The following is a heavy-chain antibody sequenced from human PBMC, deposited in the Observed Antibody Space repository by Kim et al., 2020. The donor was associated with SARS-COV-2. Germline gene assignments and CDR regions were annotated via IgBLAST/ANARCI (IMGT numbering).Heavy chain of an antibody. D-gene: IGHD4-17*01. CDR2: IRGGGDNT. J-gene: IGHJ4*02. CDR1: GLTFSNYA. Sequence: GGSLRLSCLVSGLTFSNYAMSWVRQAPGEGLEWVSGIRGGGDNTNYADSVKGRFTIFRDNSKNTLYLQMNSLRAEDTALYYCAKGPYGGNSVGGGNFDYWGQGTLVTVSS. CDR3: AKGPYGGNSVGGGNFDY. V-gene: IGHV3-23*01.